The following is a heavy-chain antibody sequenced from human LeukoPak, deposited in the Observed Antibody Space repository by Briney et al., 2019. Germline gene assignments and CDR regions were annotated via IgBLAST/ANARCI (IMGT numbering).Heavy chain of an antibody. D-gene: IGHD1-26*01. V-gene: IGHV3-30-3*01. CDR3: ARDPYSGSYGGWFDP. CDR2: ISYDGSNK. J-gene: IGHJ5*02. CDR1: GFRFSSYG. Sequence: PGRSLRLYCAACGFRFSSYGMHWVRQAPGKGLEWVAVISYDGSNKYYADSVKGRFTISRDNSKNTLYLQMNSLRAEDTAVYYCARDPYSGSYGGWFDPWGQGTLVTASS.